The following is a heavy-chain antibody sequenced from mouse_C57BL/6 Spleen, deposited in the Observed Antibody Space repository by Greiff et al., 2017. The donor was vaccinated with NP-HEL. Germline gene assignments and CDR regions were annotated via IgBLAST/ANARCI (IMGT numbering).Heavy chain of an antibody. CDR1: GYTFTDYY. Sequence: SGPVLVKPGASVKMSCKASGYTFTDYYMNWVKQSHGKSLEWIGVINPYNGGTSYNQKFKGKATLTVDKSSSTAYMELNSLTSEDSAVYYCARSSYGSSLYYFDYWGQGTTLTVSS. CDR3: ARSSYGSSLYYFDY. CDR2: INPYNGGT. V-gene: IGHV1-19*01. D-gene: IGHD1-1*01. J-gene: IGHJ2*01.